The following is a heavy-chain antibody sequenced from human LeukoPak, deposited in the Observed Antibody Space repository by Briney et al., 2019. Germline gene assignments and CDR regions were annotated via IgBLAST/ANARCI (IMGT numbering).Heavy chain of an antibody. V-gene: IGHV5-51*01. D-gene: IGHD6-19*01. CDR2: IYPGDSDT. CDR3: ARHRTIGWLDDAYDI. Sequence: GESLKISCKGSGYTFTACWIGWVRQMPVKGLEWMGIIYPGDSDTRYSPSFQGQVTISADKSISTAYLQWSSLKASDIAMYYCARHRTIGWLDDAYDIWGQGTMVTVSS. J-gene: IGHJ3*02. CDR1: GYTFTACW.